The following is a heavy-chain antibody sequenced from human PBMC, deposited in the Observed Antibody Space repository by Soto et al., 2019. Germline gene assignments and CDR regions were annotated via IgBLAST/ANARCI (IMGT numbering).Heavy chain of an antibody. Sequence: EVQLVESGGGLVKPGESLRLACAASGFTFSHYSMNWVRQAPGKGLEWVSSMSSTGSFMYYADSVKGRFTISRDSAKESLMLQMNNLGGEKSAGYCWGEGGGITGVDYMDVWGKGTTVIVSS. CDR2: MSSTGSFM. V-gene: IGHV3-21*01. CDR3: GEGGGITGVDYMDV. CDR1: GFTFSHYS. J-gene: IGHJ6*03. D-gene: IGHD2-8*02.